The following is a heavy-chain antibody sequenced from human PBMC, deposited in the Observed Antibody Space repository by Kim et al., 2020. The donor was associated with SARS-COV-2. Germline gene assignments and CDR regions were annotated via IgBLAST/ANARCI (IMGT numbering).Heavy chain of an antibody. V-gene: IGHV1-58*01. CDR2: IVVGSGNT. J-gene: IGHJ5*02. Sequence: SVKVSCKASGFTFTSSAVQWVRQARGQRLEWIGWIVVGSGNTNYAQKFQERVTITRDMSTSTAYMELSSLRSEDTAVYYCAASAGYYDFWSGYESWFDPWGQGTLVTVSS. D-gene: IGHD3-3*01. CDR1: GFTFTSSA. CDR3: AASAGYYDFWSGYESWFDP.